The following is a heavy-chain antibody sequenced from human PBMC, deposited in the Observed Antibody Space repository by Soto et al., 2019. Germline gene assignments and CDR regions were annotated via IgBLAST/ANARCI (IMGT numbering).Heavy chain of an antibody. CDR1: GFTFNVYA. D-gene: IGHD2-21*01. V-gene: IGHV3-30*04. CDR3: GRDIQQYCEIAGCLGHGMDV. J-gene: IGHJ6*02. Sequence: QVQLVESGGGVVQPGRSLRLSCAASGFTFNVYAMHWVRQAPGKGLEWVAIISYDGQNKYYAESLQGRFTISRDNSKNTLSLQMSSLRAEDTAVYYCGRDIQQYCEIAGCLGHGMDVWGQGTTVTVSS. CDR2: ISYDGQNK.